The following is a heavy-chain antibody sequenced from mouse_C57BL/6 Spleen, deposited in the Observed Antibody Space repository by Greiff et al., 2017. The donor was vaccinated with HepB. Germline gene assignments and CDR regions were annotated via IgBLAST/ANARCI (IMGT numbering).Heavy chain of an antibody. D-gene: IGHD2-4*01. Sequence: EVKVEESGPGLVKPSQSLSLTCSVTGYSITSGYYWNWIRQFPGNKLEWMGYISYDGSNNYNPSLKNRISITRDTSKNQFFLKLNSVTTEDTATYYCARDGGYYDYDDWFAYWGQGTLVTVSA. V-gene: IGHV3-6*01. J-gene: IGHJ3*01. CDR3: ARDGGYYDYDDWFAY. CDR1: GYSITSGYY. CDR2: ISYDGSN.